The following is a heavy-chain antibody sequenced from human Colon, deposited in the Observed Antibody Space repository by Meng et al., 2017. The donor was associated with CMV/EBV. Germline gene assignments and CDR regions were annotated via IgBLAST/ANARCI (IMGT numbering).Heavy chain of an antibody. J-gene: IGHJ4*02. CDR3: ASPGIPVAGTG. CDR1: GFTFGIYT. V-gene: IGHV3-21*06. D-gene: IGHD6-19*01. CDR2: ISSTNTYI. Sequence: GESLKISCAASGFTFGIYTMDWVRQAPGKGLEWVASISSTNTYINYADSVKGRFTISRDNARNALFLQMNSLRVEDTAVYYCASPGIPVAGTGWGQGTLVTVSS.